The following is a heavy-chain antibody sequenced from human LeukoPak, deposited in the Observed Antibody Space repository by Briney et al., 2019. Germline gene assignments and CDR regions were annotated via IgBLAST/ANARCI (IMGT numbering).Heavy chain of an antibody. CDR3: ASLGHYYYYYYMDV. J-gene: IGHJ6*03. CDR2: ISSSSSSTI. D-gene: IGHD1-26*01. V-gene: IGHV3-48*04. CDR1: GFTFSSYS. Sequence: GGSLRLSCAASGFTFSSYSMNWVRQAPGKGLEWVSYISSSSSSTIYYADSVKGRFTISRDNAKNSLYLQMNSLRAEDTAVYYCASLGHYYYYYYMDVWGKGTTVTVSS.